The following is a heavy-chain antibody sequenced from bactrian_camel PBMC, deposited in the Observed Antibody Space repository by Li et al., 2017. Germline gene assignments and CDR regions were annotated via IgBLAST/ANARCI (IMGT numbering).Heavy chain of an antibody. Sequence: HVQLVESGGGSVQAGGSLRLSCVVSGHSRGSNCVGWYRLPPGRAPAEREGIAAIRRDGGETWYAASVKGRFTISRDNAKNTLSLQMNNLKPEDTATYYCAADVPRPFGDYAPSCRFQGSPTNGPAEADFGIWGQGTQVTVS. CDR2: IRRDGGET. J-gene: IGHJ6*01. D-gene: IGHD4*01. CDR3: AADVPRPFGDYAPSCRFQGSPTNGPAEADFGI. CDR1: GHSRGSNC. V-gene: IGHV3-3*01.